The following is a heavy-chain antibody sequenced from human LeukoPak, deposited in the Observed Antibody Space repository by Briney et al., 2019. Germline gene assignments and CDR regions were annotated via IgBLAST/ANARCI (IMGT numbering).Heavy chain of an antibody. CDR1: GGTFSSYT. CDR2: IIPILGIA. CDR3: ARDLNDFWSGNNWFDP. J-gene: IGHJ5*02. D-gene: IGHD3-3*01. V-gene: IGHV1-69*04. Sequence: SVKLSCKASGGTFSSYTISWVRQAPGQGLEWMGRIIPILGIANYAQKFQGRVTITADKSTSTAYMELSSLRSEDTAVYYCARDLNDFWSGNNWFDPWGQGTLVTVSS.